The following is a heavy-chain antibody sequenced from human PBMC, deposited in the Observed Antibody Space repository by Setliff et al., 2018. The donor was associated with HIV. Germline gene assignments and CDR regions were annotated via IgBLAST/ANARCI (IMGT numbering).Heavy chain of an antibody. Sequence: SETLSLTCVVSGYSISSGYFWGCIRQPPGEGLEWIGNMHHSGSTYYNPSLKSRVTMSVDTSKNQFSLKLTSVTAADTAVYYCARHSGLGGYYSPFDYWGPGTLVTVSS. CDR3: ARHSGLGGYYSPFDY. V-gene: IGHV4-38-2*01. CDR2: MHHSGST. D-gene: IGHD3-22*01. CDR1: GYSISSGYF. J-gene: IGHJ4*02.